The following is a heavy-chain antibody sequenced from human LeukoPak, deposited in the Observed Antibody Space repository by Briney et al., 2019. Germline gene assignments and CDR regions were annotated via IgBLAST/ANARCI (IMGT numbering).Heavy chain of an antibody. CDR2: IHHSGST. J-gene: IGHJ4*02. D-gene: IGHD3-9*01. V-gene: IGHV4-4*02. Sequence: SETLSLTCGVSGGSISSSNWWSWVRQPPGKGLEWIGEIHHSGSTNYNPSLKSRVTISIDKSSNQFSLKLTSVTAADTAVYYCVRGPVRYYFDYWGQGTLVTVSS. CDR1: GGSISSSNW. CDR3: VRGPVRYYFDY.